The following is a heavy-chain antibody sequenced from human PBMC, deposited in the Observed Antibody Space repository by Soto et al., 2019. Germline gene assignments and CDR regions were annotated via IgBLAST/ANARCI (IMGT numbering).Heavy chain of an antibody. D-gene: IGHD3-10*01. CDR3: AKKVNSGPGSQYFDY. CDR1: GFTFSSYS. Sequence: PGGSLRLSCVASGFTFSSYSMSWARQAPGKGLEWVSGFRSSGDDGTTYYADSVKGRFTISRDNSKNTLFLQMNSLRAEDTAIYYCAKKVNSGPGSQYFDYWGQGTLVTVSS. J-gene: IGHJ4*02. CDR2: FRSSGDDGTT. V-gene: IGHV3-23*01.